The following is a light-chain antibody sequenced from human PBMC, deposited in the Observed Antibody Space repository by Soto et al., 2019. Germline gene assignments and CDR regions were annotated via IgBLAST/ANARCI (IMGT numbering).Light chain of an antibody. Sequence: EIVMTQSPVTLSVSPGDRAALSCRASQSVSTNLAWYQQKPGQPPRLLIYAASTRATGIPARFSGSGSGTEFTLTISSLQSEEFAVYYCQQYNNWPRTVGQGTKVDIK. CDR3: QQYNNWPRT. V-gene: IGKV3-15*01. CDR1: QSVSTN. CDR2: AAS. J-gene: IGKJ1*01.